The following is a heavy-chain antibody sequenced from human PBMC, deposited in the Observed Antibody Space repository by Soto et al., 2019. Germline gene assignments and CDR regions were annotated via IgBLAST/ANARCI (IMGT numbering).Heavy chain of an antibody. D-gene: IGHD2-15*01. CDR2: ISSSSSYI. Sequence: GGSLRLSCAASGFTFSSYSMNWVRQAPGKGLEWVSSISSSSSYIYYADSVKGRFTISRDNAKNSLYLQMNSLRAEDTAVYYCASYQYCSGGSCSTPHNDYWGQGTLVTVSS. V-gene: IGHV3-21*01. J-gene: IGHJ4*02. CDR1: GFTFSSYS. CDR3: ASYQYCSGGSCSTPHNDY.